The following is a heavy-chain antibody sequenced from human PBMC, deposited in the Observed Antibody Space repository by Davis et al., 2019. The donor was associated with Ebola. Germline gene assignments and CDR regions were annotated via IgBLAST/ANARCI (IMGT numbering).Heavy chain of an antibody. CDR2: ISASEGHT. CDR3: ASGKDYAFDY. V-gene: IGHV3-23*01. D-gene: IGHD4-17*01. Sequence: GESLKISCAASGFTFSNYDMSWVRQVPGKGLEWVSTISASEGHTHYSDSVKGRFTISRDNSKDTLYLQMNSLRDEDTAIYYCASGKDYAFDYWGLGTLVTVSS. J-gene: IGHJ4*01. CDR1: GFTFSNYD.